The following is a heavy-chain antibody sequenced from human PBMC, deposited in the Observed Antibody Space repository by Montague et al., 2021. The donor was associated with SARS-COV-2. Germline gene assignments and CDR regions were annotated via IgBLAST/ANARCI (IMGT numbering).Heavy chain of an antibody. D-gene: IGHD3-22*01. CDR2: IFRSGAT. Sequence: SETLSLTCTASGDSISDYYWSWIRQPPGTGLEWIGYIFRSGATNYNPPLKSRVIISLDTSKSQFSLRLSSVTAADTAIYYCARTSRGSRYFYGVNVWGQGTTVTVSS. CDR3: ARTSRGSRYFYGVNV. J-gene: IGHJ6*02. CDR1: GDSISDYY. V-gene: IGHV4-59*01.